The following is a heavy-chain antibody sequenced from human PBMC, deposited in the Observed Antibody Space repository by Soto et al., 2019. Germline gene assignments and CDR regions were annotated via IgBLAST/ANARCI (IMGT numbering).Heavy chain of an antibody. CDR1: GGSISSSSYY. CDR2: IYYSGIT. CDR3: ARQGVVYSGYDPKFDY. D-gene: IGHD5-12*01. Sequence: QLQLQESGPGLVKPSETLSLTCTVSGGSISSSSYYWGWIRQPPGKGLEWIGSIYYSGITYYNPSLKSRVTISVDTSKNQFSLKLSSVTAADTAVYYCARQGVVYSGYDPKFDYWGQGTLVTVSS. V-gene: IGHV4-39*01. J-gene: IGHJ4*02.